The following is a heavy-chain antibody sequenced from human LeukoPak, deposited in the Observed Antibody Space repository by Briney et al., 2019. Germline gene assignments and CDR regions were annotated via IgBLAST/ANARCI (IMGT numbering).Heavy chain of an antibody. CDR1: GFTFSSYA. V-gene: IGHV3-23*01. D-gene: IGHD1-26*01. J-gene: IGHJ4*02. CDR2: ISGSGGST. CDR3: AKDREYSGSYPAFDY. Sequence: AGGSLRLSCAASGFTFSSYAMSWVRQAPGKGLEWVSDISGSGGSTYYADSVKGRFTISRDNSKNTRYLQMNSLRAEDTAVYYCAKDREYSGSYPAFDYWGQGTLVTVSS.